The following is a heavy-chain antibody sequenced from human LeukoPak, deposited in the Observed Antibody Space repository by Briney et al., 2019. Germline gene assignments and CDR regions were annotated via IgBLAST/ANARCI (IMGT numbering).Heavy chain of an antibody. V-gene: IGHV1-2*02. Sequence: ASVKVSCKASGYIFSGYYIHWVRQAPGQGLEWMGWSNANSGGTNNAQKFQGRITMTRDTSLSTVYMELTSLRYDDTAVYFCARVWWNAFDIWGQGTMVTVSS. D-gene: IGHD2-21*01. CDR1: GYIFSGYY. J-gene: IGHJ3*02. CDR2: SNANSGGT. CDR3: ARVWWNAFDI.